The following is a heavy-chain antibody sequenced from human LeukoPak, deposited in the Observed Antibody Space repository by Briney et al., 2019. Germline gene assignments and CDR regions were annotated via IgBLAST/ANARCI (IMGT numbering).Heavy chain of an antibody. J-gene: IGHJ4*02. CDR3: ARDRFVSWRYSYGYGFDY. CDR2: VIPNFGTA. D-gene: IGHD5-18*01. Sequence: GASVKVSCKASGGTFSSYAISWVRQAPGQGLEWMGGVIPNFGTANYAQKFQGRVTITADESTSTAYMGLSSLRSEDTAVYYCARDRFVSWRYSYGYGFDYWGQGTLVTVSS. CDR1: GGTFSSYA. V-gene: IGHV1-69*13.